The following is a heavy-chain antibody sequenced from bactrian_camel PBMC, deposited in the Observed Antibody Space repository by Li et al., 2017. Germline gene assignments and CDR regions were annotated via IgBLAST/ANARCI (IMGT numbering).Heavy chain of an antibody. J-gene: IGHJ4*01. CDR2: LSTDGSRI. V-gene: IGHV3-3*01. CDR3: AVDRLIAGSCVPYDSIINK. CDR1: GYTYRRNS. D-gene: IGHD6*01. Sequence: VQLVESGGGSVQAGGSLRLSCAASGYTYRRNSCVGWFRQAPGKEREGVAALSTDGSRILYADSVKGGFTISEDNSKNTVYLKMDSLRPGDTATYYCAVDRLIAGSCVPYDSIINKWGSGAEVTVS.